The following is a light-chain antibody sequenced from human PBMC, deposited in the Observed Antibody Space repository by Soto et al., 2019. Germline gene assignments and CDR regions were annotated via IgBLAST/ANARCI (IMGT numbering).Light chain of an antibody. CDR2: EVS. V-gene: IGLV2-14*03. J-gene: IGLJ1*01. CDR3: TSYISSSAFFV. Sequence: QSVLTQPASVSGSPGQSVTISCTGSASDIGRYDYVSWYQQYPGNTPKLLIYEVSHRPSGVSDRFSGSKSGDTASLTISGVQFQDEATYYCTSYISSSAFFVFGNGTKATVL. CDR1: ASDIGRYDY.